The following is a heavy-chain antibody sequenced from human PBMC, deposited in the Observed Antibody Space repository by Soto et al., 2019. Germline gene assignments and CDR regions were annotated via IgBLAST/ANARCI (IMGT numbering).Heavy chain of an antibody. Sequence: QVQLVEPGGGVVQPGRSLRLSCAASGFTFSSYGMHWVRQAPGKGLAWVAVISYDGSNKYYADSVKGRFTISRDNSKNTLYLQMNSLRAEDTAVYYCARGAVWLRFGYGMDVWGQGTTVTVSS. D-gene: IGHD5-12*01. CDR1: GFTFSSYG. CDR2: ISYDGSNK. J-gene: IGHJ6*02. V-gene: IGHV3-30-3*01. CDR3: ARGAVWLRFGYGMDV.